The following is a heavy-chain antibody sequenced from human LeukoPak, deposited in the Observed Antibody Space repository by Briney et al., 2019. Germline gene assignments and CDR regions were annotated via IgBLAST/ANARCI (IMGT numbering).Heavy chain of an antibody. D-gene: IGHD2-2*01. CDR2: IKQEGGEK. Sequence: GQSLRPSCPPSTLTLSTNWIRWVRHPPKRVLEWGANIKQEGGEKYYVDSVKGRFTISRDNAKNSLYLQMNSLRAEDTAVYYCARACETSSPGFMDVWGKGTTVTVSS. CDR1: TLTLSTNW. CDR3: ARACETSSPGFMDV. V-gene: IGHV3-7*01. J-gene: IGHJ6*03.